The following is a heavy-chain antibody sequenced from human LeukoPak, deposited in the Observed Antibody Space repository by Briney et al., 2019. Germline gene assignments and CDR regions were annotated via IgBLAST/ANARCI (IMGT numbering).Heavy chain of an antibody. Sequence: GGSLRLSCVASGFTFNNYVMGWVRPAPGRGLEWVSGIDYAGGSTNYADSVQGRFTVSRDNSKNTLYLQMNSLRAEDTAIYYCAATRVCGGVLLRPNCLYFEDWGQGTLVTVSS. CDR1: GFTFNNYV. CDR3: AATRVCGGVLLRPNCLYFED. V-gene: IGHV3-23*01. J-gene: IGHJ4*02. CDR2: IDYAGGST. D-gene: IGHD3-10*01.